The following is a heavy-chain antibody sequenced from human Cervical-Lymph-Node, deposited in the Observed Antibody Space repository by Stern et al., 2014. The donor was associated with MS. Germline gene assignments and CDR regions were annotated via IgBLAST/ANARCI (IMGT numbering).Heavy chain of an antibody. CDR3: AKDPDRRPYYYDGMDV. Sequence: QVQLVQSGGGVVQPGRSLRLSCAASSFGFLSYGLHWVRQAPGKGLEWVAVISYDGSNKYYADSVMGRFTISRDNSKNTLYLQMNSLRTDDTAVYYCAKDPDRRPYYYDGMDVWGQGTTVTVSS. J-gene: IGHJ6*02. CDR2: ISYDGSNK. D-gene: IGHD1-14*01. CDR1: SFGFLSYG. V-gene: IGHV3-30*18.